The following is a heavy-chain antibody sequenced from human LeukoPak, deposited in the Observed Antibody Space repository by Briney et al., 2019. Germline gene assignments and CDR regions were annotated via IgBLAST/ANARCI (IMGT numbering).Heavy chain of an antibody. CDR2: ISGSGGST. CDR3: AKATGSWGPNDY. V-gene: IGHV3-23*01. J-gene: IGHJ4*02. Sequence: QLGGSPRLSCAASGFTFSSYAMSWVRQAPGKGLEWVSFISGSGGSTSYADSMWARFTTSRDNSNNTLYLQMNNLRVEDTAVYYCAKATGSWGPNDYWGQGALVTVSS. CDR1: GFTFSSYA. D-gene: IGHD7-27*01.